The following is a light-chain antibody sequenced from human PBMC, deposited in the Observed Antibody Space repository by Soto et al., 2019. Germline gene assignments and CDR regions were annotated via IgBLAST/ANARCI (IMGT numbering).Light chain of an antibody. CDR2: DVT. CDR1: GSDVGGYNY. Sequence: QSALTQPRSVSGSPGQSVTISCTGTGSDVGGYNYVSWYQQHPGKAPKLIIYDVTTRPSGVPDRFSGFKSGNTASLIISGLQAEEEADYYCCSYAGNYAVIFGGGTKLTVL. J-gene: IGLJ2*01. CDR3: CSYAGNYAVI. V-gene: IGLV2-11*01.